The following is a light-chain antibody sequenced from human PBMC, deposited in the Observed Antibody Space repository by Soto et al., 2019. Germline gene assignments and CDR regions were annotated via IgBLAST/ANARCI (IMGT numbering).Light chain of an antibody. Sequence: QSALTQPASVSGSPGQSITISCTGTSSDVGGYNYVSWYQQHPGKAPKLMIYEVSNRPSGVSNRFSGSESGNTASLTISGLQAEDEADDYCSSYTSSSTRVFGGGTKLTVL. CDR1: SSDVGGYNY. CDR2: EVS. CDR3: SSYTSSSTRV. V-gene: IGLV2-14*01. J-gene: IGLJ3*02.